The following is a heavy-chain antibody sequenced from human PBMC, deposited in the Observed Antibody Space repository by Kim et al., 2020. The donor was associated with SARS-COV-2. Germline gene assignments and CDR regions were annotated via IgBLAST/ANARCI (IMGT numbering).Heavy chain of an antibody. Sequence: ADSVKGRFTISRENSKNTLYLQMSSLRAEDTAVYYCARSLYYYGSGSKDYWGQGTLVTVSS. CDR3: ARSLYYYGSGSKDY. D-gene: IGHD3-10*01. V-gene: IGHV3-23*01. J-gene: IGHJ4*02.